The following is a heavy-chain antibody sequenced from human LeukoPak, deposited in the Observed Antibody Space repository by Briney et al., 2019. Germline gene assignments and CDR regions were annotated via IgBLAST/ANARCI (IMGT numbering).Heavy chain of an antibody. CDR2: ISAYNGNT. CDR3: ARDSNPYSSSWYPYYYYYYYMDV. Sequence: ASVKVSCKASGYTFTSYGISWVRQAPGQGREWMGWISAYNGNTNYAQKLQGRVTMTTDTSTSTAYMELRSLRSDDTAVYYCARDSNPYSSSWYPYYYYYYYMDVWGKGTTVTVSS. D-gene: IGHD6-13*01. J-gene: IGHJ6*03. CDR1: GYTFTSYG. V-gene: IGHV1-18*01.